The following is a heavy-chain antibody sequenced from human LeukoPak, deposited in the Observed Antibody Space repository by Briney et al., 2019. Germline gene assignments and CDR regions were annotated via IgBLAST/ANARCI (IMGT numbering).Heavy chain of an antibody. J-gene: IGHJ4*02. D-gene: IGHD5-24*01. Sequence: ASVKVTCTASGYTFTSYYMHWVRQAPGQGLEWMGIINPSGGSTSYAQKFQGRVTMTRDTSTSTVYMELSSLRSEDTAVYYCARARMATISDWGQGTLVTVSS. V-gene: IGHV1-46*01. CDR1: GYTFTSYY. CDR3: ARARMATISD. CDR2: INPSGGST.